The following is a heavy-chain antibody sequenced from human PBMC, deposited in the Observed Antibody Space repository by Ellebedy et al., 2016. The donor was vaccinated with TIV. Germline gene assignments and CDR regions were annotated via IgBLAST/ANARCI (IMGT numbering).Heavy chain of an antibody. Sequence: MPSETLSLTCSVSGYSISTFNWGWIRQPPEKGLEWIGYRSYSGVTNYNPSLRSRVSMAVDTSKNQFSLKLTSVTAADTAVYYCARQYNYGTSGYYVDYWGQGTLLTVSS. CDR3: ARQYNYGTSGYYVDY. J-gene: IGHJ4*02. CDR1: GYSISTFN. D-gene: IGHD3-22*01. V-gene: IGHV4-59*03. CDR2: RSYSGVT.